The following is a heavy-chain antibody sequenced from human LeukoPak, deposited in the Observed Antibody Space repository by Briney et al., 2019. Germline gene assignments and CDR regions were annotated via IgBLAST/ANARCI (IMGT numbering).Heavy chain of an antibody. J-gene: IGHJ6*02. CDR3: AKGDPRVAATLRYYYYGMDV. Sequence: SGGSLRLSCAASGFTFSSYAMSWVRQAPGKGLEWVSAISGSGGSTYYADSVKGRFTISRDNSKNTLYLQMNSLRAEDTAVYYCAKGDPRVAATLRYYYYGMDVWGQGTTVTVSS. D-gene: IGHD2-15*01. CDR1: GFTFSSYA. V-gene: IGHV3-23*01. CDR2: ISGSGGST.